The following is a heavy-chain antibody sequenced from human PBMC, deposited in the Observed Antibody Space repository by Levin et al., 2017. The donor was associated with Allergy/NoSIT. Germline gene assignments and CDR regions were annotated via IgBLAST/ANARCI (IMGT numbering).Heavy chain of an antibody. CDR1: GFSLSTSGVG. CDR2: IYWDDDK. J-gene: IGHJ2*01. Sequence: ESGPTLVKPTQTLTLTCTFSGFSLSTSGVGVGWIRQPPGKALEWLALIYWDDDKRYSPSLKSRLTITKDTSKNQVVLTMTNMDPVDTATYYCAHWRAMDCSGGSCGSPAWYFDLWGRGTLVTVSS. CDR3: AHWRAMDCSGGSCGSPAWYFDL. D-gene: IGHD2-15*01. V-gene: IGHV2-5*02.